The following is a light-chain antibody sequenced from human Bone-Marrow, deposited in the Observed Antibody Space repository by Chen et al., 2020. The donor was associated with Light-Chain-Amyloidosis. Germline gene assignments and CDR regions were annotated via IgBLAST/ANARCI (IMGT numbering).Light chain of an antibody. CDR1: QNINSW. CDR2: KAS. J-gene: IGKJ1*01. Sequence: IQMNQSPSTLSASVGDRVTITCRASQNINSWVAWYQQTPGKAPKLLIYKASTLQSGVPSRFSGSGFGTEFTLTISSLQPDDFATYSCQQYYSYRWTFGQGTKVETK. CDR3: QQYYSYRWT. V-gene: IGKV1-5*03.